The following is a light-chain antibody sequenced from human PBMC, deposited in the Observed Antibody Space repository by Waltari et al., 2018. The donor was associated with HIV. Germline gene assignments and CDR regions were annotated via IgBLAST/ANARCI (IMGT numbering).Light chain of an antibody. Sequence: VMTQSPATLSVSQGERATLSCRDSQSLSSNLAWYRQKPGQAPRLLIYGASTRATGIPASFSGSGSGTEFTLTISSLQSEDFTIYYCQQYNNVPQTFGQGTKVDI. CDR1: QSLSSN. J-gene: IGKJ1*01. CDR3: QQYNNVPQT. V-gene: IGKV3-15*01. CDR2: GAS.